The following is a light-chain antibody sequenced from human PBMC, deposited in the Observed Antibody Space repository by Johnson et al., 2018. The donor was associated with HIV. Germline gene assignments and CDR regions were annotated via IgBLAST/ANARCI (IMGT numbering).Light chain of an antibody. J-gene: IGLJ1*01. CDR2: ENN. CDR1: SSNIGNNY. V-gene: IGLV1-51*02. Sequence: QSVLTQPPSVSAAPGQKVTISCSGSSSNIGNNYVSWYQQLPGTAPKLLIYENNKRPSGIPDLFSGSKSGTSATLGITGLQTGDEADYYCGTGYNGLSGYVFGSGTKVTFL. CDR3: GTGYNGLSGYV.